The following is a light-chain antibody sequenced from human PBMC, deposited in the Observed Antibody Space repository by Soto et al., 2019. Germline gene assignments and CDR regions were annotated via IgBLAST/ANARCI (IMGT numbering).Light chain of an antibody. V-gene: IGKV3-20*01. CDR2: GAS. J-gene: IGKJ1*01. CDR3: QQYASSVT. CDR1: QSFSSTF. Sequence: EIVLTQSPGSLSLSPGERATLSCRASQSFSSTFFAWYQQKPGQAPRLLIYGASSRATGIPDRFSGSGSGTDFTLTISRREPEDFAVYYCQQYASSVTFGQGTKVEIK.